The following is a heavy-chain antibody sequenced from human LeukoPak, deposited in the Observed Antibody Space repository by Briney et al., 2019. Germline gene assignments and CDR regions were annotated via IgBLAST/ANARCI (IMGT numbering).Heavy chain of an antibody. CDR2: IYYSGST. D-gene: IGHD1-1*01. Sequence: SETLSLTCAVYGGSFSGYYWSWIRQPPGKGLEWIGSIYYSGSTYYNPSLKSRVTISVDTSKNQFSLKLSSVTAADTAVYYCARRYLRNWFDPWGQGTLVTVSS. V-gene: IGHV4-34*01. CDR1: GGSFSGYY. J-gene: IGHJ5*02. CDR3: ARRYLRNWFDP.